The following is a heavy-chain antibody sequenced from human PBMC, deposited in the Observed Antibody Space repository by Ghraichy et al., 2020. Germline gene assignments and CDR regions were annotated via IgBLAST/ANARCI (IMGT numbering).Heavy chain of an antibody. V-gene: IGHV4-34*01. CDR1: GGSFSGYY. Sequence: ESLNISCAVYGGSFSGYYWSWIRQPPGKGLEWIGEINHSGSTNYNPSLKSRVTISVDTSKNQFSLKLSSVTAADTAVYYCARGPFAAYDFWSGSSRFDYWGQGTLVTVSS. CDR2: INHSGST. D-gene: IGHD3-3*01. J-gene: IGHJ4*02. CDR3: ARGPFAAYDFWSGSSRFDY.